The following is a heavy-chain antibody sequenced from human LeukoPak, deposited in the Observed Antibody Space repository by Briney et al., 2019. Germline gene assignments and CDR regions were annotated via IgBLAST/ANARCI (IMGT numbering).Heavy chain of an antibody. CDR2: MNPNSGNT. CDR1: GYTFTIYD. J-gene: IGHJ5*02. Sequence: GASVKVSCKASGYTFTIYDINWVRQATGQGLEWMGWMNPNSGNTGYAQKFQGRVTITRNTSISTAYMELSSLRSEDTAVYYCARGTRRTRGSWFDPWGQGTLVTVSS. CDR3: ARGTRRTRGSWFDP. V-gene: IGHV1-8*01. D-gene: IGHD1-7*01.